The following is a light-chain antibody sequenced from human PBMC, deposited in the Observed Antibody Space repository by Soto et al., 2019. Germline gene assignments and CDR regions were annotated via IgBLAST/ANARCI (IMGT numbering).Light chain of an antibody. V-gene: IGKV1-9*01. CDR1: QGISSF. J-gene: IGKJ5*01. CDR3: RQHDSYPIT. Sequence: DIQLTQSPFFLPASVGDRVTITCRASQGISSFLVWYQQKAGKAPKSLIYAASTLQSGVPSRFSGSGSGTEFTLTISSLQPDDSATYYCRQHDSYPITFGQGTRLEIK. CDR2: AAS.